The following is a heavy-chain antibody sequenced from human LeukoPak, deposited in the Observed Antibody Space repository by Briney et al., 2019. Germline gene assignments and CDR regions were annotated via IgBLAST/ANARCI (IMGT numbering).Heavy chain of an antibody. D-gene: IGHD6-19*01. V-gene: IGHV3-23*01. CDR2: ISGSGGST. CDR1: GGSISSSN. Sequence: PSGTLSLTCAVSGGSISSSNWWSWVRQPPGKGLEWVSAISGSGGSTYYADSVKGRFTISRDNSKNTLYLQMNSLRAEDTAVYYCARDLEVRKQWLVPRLSGHDYWGQGTLVTVSS. CDR3: ARDLEVRKQWLVPRLSGHDY. J-gene: IGHJ4*02.